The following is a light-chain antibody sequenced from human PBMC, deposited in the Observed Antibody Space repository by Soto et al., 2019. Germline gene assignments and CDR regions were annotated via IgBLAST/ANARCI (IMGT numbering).Light chain of an antibody. Sequence: DIQMTQSPSSLSANVGDRVTITCRASQTVTTLLNWYQQKPGEVPKLLIYSASTLSSGVPSRFRGSGSGTDFTLTITGLHSDDVGTYYYQQSYSAPPFTFGPGTKV. CDR3: QQSYSAPPFT. CDR1: QTVTTL. J-gene: IGKJ3*01. V-gene: IGKV1-39*01. CDR2: SAS.